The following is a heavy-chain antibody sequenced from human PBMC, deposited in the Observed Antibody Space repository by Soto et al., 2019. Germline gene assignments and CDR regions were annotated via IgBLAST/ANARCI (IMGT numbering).Heavy chain of an antibody. D-gene: IGHD3-22*01. CDR2: INAGNGNT. V-gene: IGHV1-3*01. J-gene: IGHJ2*01. Sequence: ASVKVSCKASGYTFTSYAMQWVRQAPGQRLEWMGWINAGNGNTKYSQKFQGGVTITRDTSASTAYMELSSLRSEDTAVYYCARAEHYYDSSGYYRASRRYSYFDLWGRGTLVTVYS. CDR3: ARAEHYYDSSGYYRASRRYSYFDL. CDR1: GYTFTSYA.